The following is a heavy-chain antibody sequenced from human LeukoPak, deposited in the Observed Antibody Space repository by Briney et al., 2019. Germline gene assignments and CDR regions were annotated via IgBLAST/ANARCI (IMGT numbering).Heavy chain of an antibody. CDR1: GFTFSDYY. CDR2: INGDSSTI. V-gene: IGHV3-11*04. Sequence: GGSLRLSCAASGFTFSDYYMSWLRQAPGKGLEWVSYINGDSSTIYYADSVKGRFTISRDNAKKSLYLQMNSLRTEDTAVYYCARESRPEYYFDYWGQGTLVTVSS. J-gene: IGHJ4*02. CDR3: ARESRPEYYFDY. D-gene: IGHD1-14*01.